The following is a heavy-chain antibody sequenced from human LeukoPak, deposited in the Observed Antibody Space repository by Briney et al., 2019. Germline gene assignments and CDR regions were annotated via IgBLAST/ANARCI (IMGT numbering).Heavy chain of an antibody. CDR3: ASSPISLYYDILTGYYSD. V-gene: IGHV4-59*01. Sequence: SETLSLTCTVSGGSISSYYWSWIRQPPGKGLEWIGYIYYSGSTNYNPSLKSRVTISVDTSKNQFSLKLSSVTAADTAVYYCASSPISLYYDILTGYYSDWGQGTLVTVSS. CDR2: IYYSGST. J-gene: IGHJ4*02. D-gene: IGHD3-9*01. CDR1: GGSISSYY.